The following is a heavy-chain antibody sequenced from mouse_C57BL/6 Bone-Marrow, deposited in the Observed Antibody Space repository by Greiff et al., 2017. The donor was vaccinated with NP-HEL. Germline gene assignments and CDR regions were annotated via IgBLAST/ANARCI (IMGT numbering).Heavy chain of an antibody. CDR2: IWSDGST. CDR3: ARHGVGRRWYFDV. V-gene: IGHV2-6-1*01. D-gene: IGHD4-1*01. Sequence: VKLKQSGPGLVAPSQSLSITCTVSGFSLTSYGVHWVRQPPGKGLEWLVVIWSDGSTTYNSALKSRLSISKDNSKSQVFLKMNSLQTDDTAMYYCARHGVGRRWYFDVWGTGTTVTVSS. J-gene: IGHJ1*03. CDR1: GFSLTSYG.